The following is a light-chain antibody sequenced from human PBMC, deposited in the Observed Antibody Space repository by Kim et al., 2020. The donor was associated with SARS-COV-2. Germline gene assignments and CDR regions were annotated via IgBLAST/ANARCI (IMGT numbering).Light chain of an antibody. CDR1: HNVRGDY. Sequence: CPGGSATLSCRGRHNVRGDYVAWLQQKPGQPPRLRIYGASNRAAGIPDRFSGSGSGADFTLTITRLEPEDFALYYCQRYGSSSYTFGQGTKLEI. J-gene: IGKJ2*01. CDR2: GAS. V-gene: IGKV3-20*01. CDR3: QRYGSSSYT.